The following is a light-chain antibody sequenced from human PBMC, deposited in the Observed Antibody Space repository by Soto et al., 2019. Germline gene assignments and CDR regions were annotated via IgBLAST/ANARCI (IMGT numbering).Light chain of an antibody. CDR1: QSLLHSNGYNY. J-gene: IGKJ1*01. V-gene: IGKV2-28*01. Sequence: DIVMTQSSLSLPVTPGEPASISCRSSQSLLHSNGYNYLDWYLQKPGQSPQLLIYYRASGVPDRFSGSGSGTDFTLKISRVEAEDVGVYYCMQALQTRWTFGQGTKVEIK. CDR3: MQALQTRWT.